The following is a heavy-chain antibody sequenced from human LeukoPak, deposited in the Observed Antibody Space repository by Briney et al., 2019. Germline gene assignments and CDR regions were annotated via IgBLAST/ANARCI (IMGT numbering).Heavy chain of an antibody. J-gene: IGHJ4*02. CDR2: IYYSGST. D-gene: IGHD3-16*02. Sequence: KPSETLSLTCTVSGGSISSYYWSWIRQPPGKGLEWIGYIYYSGSTNYNPSLKSRDTISVDTSKNQFSLKLSSVTAADTAVYYCAGGAYDYVWGSYRHKPFDYWGQGTRVTVSS. CDR1: GGSISSYY. CDR3: AGGAYDYVWGSYRHKPFDY. V-gene: IGHV4-59*01.